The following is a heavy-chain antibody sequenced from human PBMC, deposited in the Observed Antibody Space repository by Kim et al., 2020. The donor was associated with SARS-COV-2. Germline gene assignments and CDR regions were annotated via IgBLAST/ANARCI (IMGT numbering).Heavy chain of an antibody. V-gene: IGHV4-38-2*02. CDR2: SYYSGST. Sequence: SETLSLTCTVSGSSISSDYYWGWIRQPPGKGLEWIGSSYYSGSTYYNPSLKSRVTISVDTSKNQFSLKVTSVSAADTAVYYCARGRWDSSGWSYGMDVWG. D-gene: IGHD6-19*01. CDR1: GSSISSDYY. CDR3: ARGRWDSSGWSYGMDV. J-gene: IGHJ6*01.